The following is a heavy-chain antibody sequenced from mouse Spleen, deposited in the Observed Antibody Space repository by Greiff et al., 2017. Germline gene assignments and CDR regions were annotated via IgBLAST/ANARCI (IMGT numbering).Heavy chain of an antibody. V-gene: IGHV5-12*02. D-gene: IGHD2-1*01. CDR3: ASHYYGNYDYYAMDY. CDR2: ISNGGGST. CDR1: GFTFSDYY. J-gene: IGHJ4*01. Sequence: EVQLVESGGGLVQPGGSLKLSCATSGFTFSDYYMYWVRQTPEKRLEWVAYISNGGGSTYYPDTVKGRFTISRDNAKNTLYLQMSRLKSEDTAMYYCASHYYGNYDYYAMDYWGQGTSVTVSS.